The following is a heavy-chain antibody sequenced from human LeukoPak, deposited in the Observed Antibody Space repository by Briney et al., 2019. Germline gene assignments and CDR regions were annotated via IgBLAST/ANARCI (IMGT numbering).Heavy chain of an antibody. V-gene: IGHV4-31*03. J-gene: IGHJ4*02. D-gene: IGHD1-26*01. CDR3: ARGGIVGAPKTYYFDF. CDR1: GDSMSSGAYY. CDR2: IYHSAST. Sequence: SQTLSLTCTVSGDSMSSGAYYWSWIRQHPGKGLEWIGHIYHSASTLYNPSLEGRITISLDTSKNQFSLRLNSVTAADAAVYFCARGGIVGAPKTYYFDFWGQGIMVTVSS.